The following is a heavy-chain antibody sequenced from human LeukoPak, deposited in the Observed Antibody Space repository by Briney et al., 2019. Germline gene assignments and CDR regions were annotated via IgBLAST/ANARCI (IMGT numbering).Heavy chain of an antibody. CDR2: LIGNGGST. D-gene: IGHD5-18*01. J-gene: IGHJ4*02. CDR1: GFTFSSYS. CDR3: ARDLQGGYSYGAFDY. V-gene: IGHV3-23*01. Sequence: GGSLGLFCGASGFTFSSYSLSWVRQAPGKGLEWVSDLIGNGGSTYYADSVKGRFTISRDNSKNTLYLKMNRLRAEDTAVYYCARDLQGGYSYGAFDYWGQGTLVTASS.